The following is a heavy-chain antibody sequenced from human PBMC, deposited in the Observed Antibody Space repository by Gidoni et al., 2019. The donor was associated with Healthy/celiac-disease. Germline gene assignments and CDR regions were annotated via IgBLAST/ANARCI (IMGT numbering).Heavy chain of an antibody. CDR3: AKDHGGDIVVVPAAIALDY. CDR2: ISYDGSNK. V-gene: IGHV3-30*18. Sequence: QAPGKGLEWVAVISYDGSNKYYADSVKGRFTISRDNAKTTLYLQMNSLRAEDTAVSYCAKDHGGDIVVVPAAIALDYWGQGTLVTVSS. D-gene: IGHD2-2*02. J-gene: IGHJ4*02.